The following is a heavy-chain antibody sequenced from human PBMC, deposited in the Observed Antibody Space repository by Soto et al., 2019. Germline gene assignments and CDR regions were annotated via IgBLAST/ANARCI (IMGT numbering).Heavy chain of an antibody. V-gene: IGHV4-39*07. D-gene: IGHD5-12*01. Sequence: PSETLSLTCTVSGGSISSSSYYWGWIRQPPGKGLEWIGSIYYSGSTYYNPSLKSRVTISVDTSKNQFSLKLSSVTAADTAVYYCARARLIGYDVLYYFDYWGQGTRVTVSS. CDR2: IYYSGST. J-gene: IGHJ4*02. CDR3: ARARLIGYDVLYYFDY. CDR1: GGSISSSSYY.